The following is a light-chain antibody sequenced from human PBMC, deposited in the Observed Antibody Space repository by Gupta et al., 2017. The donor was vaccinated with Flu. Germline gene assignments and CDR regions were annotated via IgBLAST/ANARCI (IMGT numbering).Light chain of an antibody. CDR3: SSYTGSGTV. Sequence: QSALTQPASVSGSPGQSITISCTGTSSDIGAYKYVSWYQQHPNKAHKLMIYEVRKRPAGVSNRFAGSKSGNTAALTISGLQAEDEADYYCSSYTGSGTVFGGGTKVAVL. CDR2: EVR. CDR1: SSDIGAYKY. V-gene: IGLV2-14*01. J-gene: IGLJ3*02.